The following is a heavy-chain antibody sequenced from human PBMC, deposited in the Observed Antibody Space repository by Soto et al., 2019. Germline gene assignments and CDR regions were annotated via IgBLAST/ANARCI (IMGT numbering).Heavy chain of an antibody. J-gene: IGHJ4*02. D-gene: IGHD5-12*01. Sequence: QMQLVQSGPEVKKPGTSVKVSCKASGFTFTSSAVQWVRQARGQRLEWIGWIVVGSGNTNYAQKFQERVTITRDMSTSTADMELSSLRSEDTAVYYCAADSYSGYDGGGGSAYWGQGTLVTFSS. CDR3: AADSYSGYDGGGGSAY. V-gene: IGHV1-58*01. CDR1: GFTFTSSA. CDR2: IVVGSGNT.